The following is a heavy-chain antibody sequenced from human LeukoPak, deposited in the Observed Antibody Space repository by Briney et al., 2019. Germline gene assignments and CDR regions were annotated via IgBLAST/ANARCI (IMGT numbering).Heavy chain of an antibody. V-gene: IGHV1-2*02. CDR2: INPNSGGT. J-gene: IGHJ4*02. D-gene: IGHD2-21*02. Sequence: ASVKVSCKASGYTFTGYYMHWVRQRPGQGLEWMGWINPNSGGTNYAQKFQGRVTMTRDTSISTAYMELSRLRSDDTAVYYCARITDVVVTAIGWYDYWGQGTLVTVSS. CDR3: ARITDVVVTAIGWYDY. CDR1: GYTFTGYY.